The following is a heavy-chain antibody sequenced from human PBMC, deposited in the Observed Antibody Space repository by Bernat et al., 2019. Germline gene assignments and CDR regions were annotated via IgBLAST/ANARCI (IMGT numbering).Heavy chain of an antibody. V-gene: IGHV3-23*04. Sequence: EVQLVESGGGLVQPGGSLRLSCAASGFTLSSYAMTWVRQAPGKGLEWVSAISTGGERTYYADSVKGRYTIFTDDSKNTLYLQMSSLRAEDTAVYYCAKDLYRSNWYLQGHWGQGTLVTVSS. CDR2: ISTGGERT. J-gene: IGHJ4*02. CDR3: AKDLYRSNWYLQGH. CDR1: GFTLSSYA. D-gene: IGHD6-13*01.